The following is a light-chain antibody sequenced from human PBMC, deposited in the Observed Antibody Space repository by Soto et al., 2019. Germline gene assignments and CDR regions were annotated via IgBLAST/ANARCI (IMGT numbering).Light chain of an antibody. J-gene: IGKJ3*01. CDR2: GAS. V-gene: IGKV3-15*01. CDR3: QQYNNWPRT. Sequence: EIVMTQSPATLSVSPGERATLSCRASQSVSSKLGWYQQKPGQAPRLLIYGASIRATGIPARFSGSGPGTEFTLTISSLQSEDFAVYYCQQYNNWPRTFGPGTKVDIK. CDR1: QSVSSK.